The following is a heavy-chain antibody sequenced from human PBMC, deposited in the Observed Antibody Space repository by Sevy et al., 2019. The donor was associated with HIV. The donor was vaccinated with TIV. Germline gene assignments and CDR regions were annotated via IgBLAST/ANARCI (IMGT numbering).Heavy chain of an antibody. Sequence: GGSLRLSCAASGFTFSSYGMHWVRQAPGKGLEWVAVISYDGSNKYYADSVKGRFTISRDNSKNTLYLQMNSLRAEDTAVYYCAKGSGSCPPHDAFDIWGQGTMVTVSS. CDR1: GFTFSSYG. V-gene: IGHV3-30*18. CDR3: AKGSGSCPPHDAFDI. CDR2: ISYDGSNK. J-gene: IGHJ3*02. D-gene: IGHD3-10*01.